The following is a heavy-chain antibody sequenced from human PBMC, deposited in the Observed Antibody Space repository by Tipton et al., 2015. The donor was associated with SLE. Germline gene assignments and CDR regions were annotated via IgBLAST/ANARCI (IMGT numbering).Heavy chain of an antibody. Sequence: QSGAEVKRPGSSVTVSCRASGGTFSSNSINWVRQAPGQGLEWMGTVNPGVGSTTYSQKFQGRFSMTRDTSTSTVYMELSSLTSEDTAVYYCARCGSAPCKLDYWGQGTLVTVSS. V-gene: IGHV1-46*01. J-gene: IGHJ4*02. CDR1: GGTFSSNS. CDR3: ARCGSAPCKLDY. CDR2: VNPGVGST. D-gene: IGHD2/OR15-2a*01.